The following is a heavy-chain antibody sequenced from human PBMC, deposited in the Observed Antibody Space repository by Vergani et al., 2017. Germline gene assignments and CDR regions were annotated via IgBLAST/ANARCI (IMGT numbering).Heavy chain of an antibody. Sequence: DVHLAESGGGFFQPGGSLRLSCSASGFSFNSYWMHWVRQVPGKGLLWVSVIYSGGSTYYADSVKGRFTISRHNSKNTLYLQMNSLRAEDTAVYYCARDRVDIVATPTYYYYYYGMDVWGQGTTVTVSS. CDR1: GFSFNSYW. CDR2: IYSGGST. V-gene: IGHV3-53*04. J-gene: IGHJ6*02. CDR3: ARDRVDIVATPTYYYYYYGMDV. D-gene: IGHD5-12*01.